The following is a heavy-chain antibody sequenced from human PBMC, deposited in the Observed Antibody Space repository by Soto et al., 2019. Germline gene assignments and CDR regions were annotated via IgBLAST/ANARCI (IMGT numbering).Heavy chain of an antibody. CDR2: MNTNSGNT. Sequence: QVQLVQSGAEVKKPGASVKVSCKASGYTFISYDINWVRQATGQGLEWMGWMNTNSGNTGYAQKCQGRFTMTRNTSISTAYMELSRLRSEDTAIYYCAREQQVRGFDTWGQGTMVTVSS. V-gene: IGHV1-8*01. CDR3: AREQQVRGFDT. J-gene: IGHJ5*02. D-gene: IGHD6-13*01. CDR1: GYTFISYD.